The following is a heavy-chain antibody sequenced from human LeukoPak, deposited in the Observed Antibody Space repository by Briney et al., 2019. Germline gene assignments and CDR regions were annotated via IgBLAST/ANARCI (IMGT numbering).Heavy chain of an antibody. D-gene: IGHD6-25*01. V-gene: IGHV3-30-3*01. CDR2: ISYDGSNK. CDR1: GFTFSSYA. J-gene: IGHJ3*02. CDR3: ARVIAAAVLFGAFDI. Sequence: GGSLRLSCADSGFTFSSYAMHWVHQAPGKGLEWVAVISYDGSNKYYADSVKGRFTISRDNSKNTLYLQMNSLRAEDTAVYYCARVIAAAVLFGAFDIWGQGTMVTVSS.